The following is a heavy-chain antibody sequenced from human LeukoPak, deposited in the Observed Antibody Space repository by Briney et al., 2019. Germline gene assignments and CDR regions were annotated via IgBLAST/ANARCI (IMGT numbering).Heavy chain of an antibody. CDR3: AREGLRGYDFWSGYPGGYYFDY. J-gene: IGHJ4*02. CDR2: IYTSGST. CDR1: GGSISSGSYY. V-gene: IGHV4-61*02. Sequence: SETLSLTCTVSGGSISSGSYYWSWIRQPAGKGLEWTGRIYTSGSTNYNPSLKSRVTISVDTSKNQFSLKLSSVTAADTAVYYCAREGLRGYDFWSGYPGGYYFDYWGQGTLVTVSS. D-gene: IGHD3-3*01.